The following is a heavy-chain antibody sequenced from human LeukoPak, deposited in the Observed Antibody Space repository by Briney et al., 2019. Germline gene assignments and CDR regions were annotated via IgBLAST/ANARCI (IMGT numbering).Heavy chain of an antibody. Sequence: AGGSLRLSCAASGFTFSGCGMHWVRQAPGKGLEWVAVISYDGSNKYYADSVKGRFTISRDNSKNTLSLQMNSLRAEDTAVYYCAGGYSGYDPSYYYGMDVWGQGTTVTVSS. V-gene: IGHV3-30*03. D-gene: IGHD5-12*01. CDR3: AGGYSGYDPSYYYGMDV. CDR2: ISYDGSNK. J-gene: IGHJ6*02. CDR1: GFTFSGCG.